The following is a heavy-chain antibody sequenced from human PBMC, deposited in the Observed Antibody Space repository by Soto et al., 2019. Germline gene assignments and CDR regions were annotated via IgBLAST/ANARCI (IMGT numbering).Heavy chain of an antibody. Sequence: SVKVSCKASGYTFTSYDIIWVRQATGQGLEWMGWMNPSTGNTDSAEKFQGRLTMTRNTSISTVYMELSSLSFEDTAVYYWARGRIIVAGGFDPWGQGTLVTVAS. CDR2: MNPSTGNT. D-gene: IGHD6-19*01. CDR1: GYTFTSYD. CDR3: ARGRIIVAGGFDP. J-gene: IGHJ5*02. V-gene: IGHV1-8*01.